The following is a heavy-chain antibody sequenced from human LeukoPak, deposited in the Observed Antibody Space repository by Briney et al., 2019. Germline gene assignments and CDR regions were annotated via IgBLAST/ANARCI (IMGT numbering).Heavy chain of an antibody. V-gene: IGHV3-23*01. CDR2: ISGSGGSS. D-gene: IGHD5-12*01. Sequence: GGSLRLSFAAPGFTFSSYAMTWVRQAPGKGLEWVSGISGSGGSSYSADSVKGRFTISRDNSKKTLYMQMNSLRAEDTAVYYCTKHRGGWIDAFDIWGQGTMVTVSS. CDR3: TKHRGGWIDAFDI. J-gene: IGHJ3*02. CDR1: GFTFSSYA.